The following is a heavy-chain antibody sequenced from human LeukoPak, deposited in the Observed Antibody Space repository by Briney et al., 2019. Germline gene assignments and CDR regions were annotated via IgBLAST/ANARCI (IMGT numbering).Heavy chain of an antibody. J-gene: IGHJ4*02. Sequence: GGSLRLSCAASGFTFNTYWMTWVRQAPGKGLEWVANIKQDGSEKYYVDSVKGRFTISRDNAKNSLYLQMNSLRAEDTAVYYCARDRYYDYVWGSYRSTYFDCWGQGTLVTVSS. D-gene: IGHD3-16*02. V-gene: IGHV3-7*01. CDR1: GFTFNTYW. CDR2: IKQDGSEK. CDR3: ARDRYYDYVWGSYRSTYFDC.